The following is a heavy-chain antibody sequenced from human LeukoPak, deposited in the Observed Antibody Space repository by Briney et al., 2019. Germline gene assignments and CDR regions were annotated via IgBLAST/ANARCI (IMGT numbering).Heavy chain of an antibody. CDR3: AREEHSSGWYYYYYYYYMDV. CDR2: ISSSSSYI. J-gene: IGHJ6*03. Sequence: PGGSLRLSCAASGFTFSSYSMNWVRQAPGKGLEWVSSISSSSSYIYYADSVKGRFTISRDNAKNSLYLQMNSLRAEDTAVYYCAREEHSSGWYYYYYYYYMDVWGKGPRSPSP. D-gene: IGHD6-19*01. V-gene: IGHV3-21*01. CDR1: GFTFSSYS.